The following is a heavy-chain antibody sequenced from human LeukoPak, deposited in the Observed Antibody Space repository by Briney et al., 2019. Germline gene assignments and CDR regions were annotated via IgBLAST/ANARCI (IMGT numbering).Heavy chain of an antibody. V-gene: IGHV1-24*01. CDR1: GYTLTELS. Sequence: ASVKVSCKVSGYTLTELSMHWVRQAPGKGLEWMGGFDPEDGETIYAQKFQGRVTMTEDISTDTAYMELSSLRSEDTAAYYCATHCSGGSCYVEYWGQGTLVTVSS. D-gene: IGHD2-15*01. CDR3: ATHCSGGSCYVEY. J-gene: IGHJ4*02. CDR2: FDPEDGET.